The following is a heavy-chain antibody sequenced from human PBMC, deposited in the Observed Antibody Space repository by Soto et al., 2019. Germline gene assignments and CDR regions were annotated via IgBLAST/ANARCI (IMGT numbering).Heavy chain of an antibody. CDR3: AQDAASGYYPY. J-gene: IGHJ4*02. D-gene: IGHD3-22*01. V-gene: IGHV3-23*01. CDR1: PFTLSNNE. Sequence: GGSLRLSCSRGPFTLSNNEMSCDSQAAGKGLGWVSSISGSGGNTYYSDSVKGRFTISRDNSKNTLHLQMNSLRAEDTAVYYCAQDAASGYYPYWGQGTLVTVSS. CDR2: ISGSGGNT.